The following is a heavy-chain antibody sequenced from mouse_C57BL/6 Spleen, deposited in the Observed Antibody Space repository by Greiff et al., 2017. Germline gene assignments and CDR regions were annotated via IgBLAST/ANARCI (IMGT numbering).Heavy chain of an antibody. Sequence: QVQLQQSDAELVKPGASVKISCKVSGYTFTDHTIHWMKQRPEQGLEWIGYIYPRDGSTKYNEKFKGKATLSADKSASTAYMQLNGLTAEDSAVYICARDGDGSKKGNYFDYWGQGTTLTVSS. D-gene: IGHD1-1*01. CDR3: ARDGDGSKKGNYFDY. CDR2: IYPRDGST. V-gene: IGHV1-78*01. J-gene: IGHJ2*01. CDR1: GYTFTDHT.